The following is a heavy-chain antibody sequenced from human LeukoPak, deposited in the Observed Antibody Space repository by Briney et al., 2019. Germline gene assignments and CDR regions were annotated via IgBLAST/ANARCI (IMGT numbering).Heavy chain of an antibody. Sequence: ASVKVSCKASGGTFSSYAISWVRQAPGQGLEWMGGIIPNFGTANYAQKFQGRVTITTDESTSTAYMELSSLRSEDTAVYYCARTKNYYDSSGYYYGGFDYWGQGTLVTVSS. CDR1: GGTFSSYA. CDR2: IIPNFGTA. J-gene: IGHJ4*02. D-gene: IGHD3-22*01. CDR3: ARTKNYYDSSGYYYGGFDY. V-gene: IGHV1-69*05.